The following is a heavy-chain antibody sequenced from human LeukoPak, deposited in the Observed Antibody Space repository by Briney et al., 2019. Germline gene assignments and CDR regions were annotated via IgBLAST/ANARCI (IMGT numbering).Heavy chain of an antibody. CDR1: GFTFSTAW. CDR2: TKSETEGGTT. CDR3: LAGIY. D-gene: IGHD3-10*01. Sequence: GGSLRLSCAVSGFTFSTAWMTWVRQAPGKGLEWLGRTKSETEGGTTHYAAPAKGRFTISRDDSIRTVYLQMNSLKTEDTAVYYCLAGIYWGQGTLVTVSS. V-gene: IGHV3-15*01. J-gene: IGHJ4*02.